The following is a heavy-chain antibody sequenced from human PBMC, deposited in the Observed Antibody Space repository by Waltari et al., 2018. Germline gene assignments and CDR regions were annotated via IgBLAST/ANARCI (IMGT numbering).Heavy chain of an antibody. CDR1: GFSLSTSGVG. CDR2: IYWNDDK. CDR3: AHTVLPFWSGYYTGRYFDL. V-gene: IGHV2-5*01. D-gene: IGHD3-3*01. J-gene: IGHJ2*01. Sequence: QITLKESGPTLVKPTQTLTLTCTFSGFSLSTSGVGVGWIRQPPGKALELLALIYWNDDKRYSPSLKSRLTITKDTSKNQVVLTMTNMDPVDTATYYCAHTVLPFWSGYYTGRYFDLWGRGTLVTVSS.